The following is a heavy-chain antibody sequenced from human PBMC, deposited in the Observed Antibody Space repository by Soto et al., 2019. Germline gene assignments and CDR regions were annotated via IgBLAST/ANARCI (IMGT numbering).Heavy chain of an antibody. D-gene: IGHD4-17*01. CDR2: IFSGGNT. Sequence: HPGGSLRLSCAASGFTLSSYEMHWVRQAPGKGLEWVSVIFSGGNTYYADSVKGRFTISRDTSKNTLYLQMTSLRAEDTAVYYCARVHRMTTVTTPSYGMDVWGQGTTVTVSS. V-gene: IGHV3-66*01. J-gene: IGHJ6*02. CDR3: ARVHRMTTVTTPSYGMDV. CDR1: GFTLSSYE.